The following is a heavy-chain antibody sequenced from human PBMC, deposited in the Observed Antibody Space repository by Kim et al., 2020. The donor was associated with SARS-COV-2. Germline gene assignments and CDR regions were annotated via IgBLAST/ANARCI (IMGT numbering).Heavy chain of an antibody. J-gene: IGHJ3*02. D-gene: IGHD2-15*01. Sequence: GGSLRLSCAASGFTFSDHIMHWVRQAPGKGLEWVALIWYDASGAYYADSAKGRFTISRDNSKDTLYLQMNSLTTADTAVYYCASEEKSRHSNDAFDIWGQGTLVTGSS. CDR2: IWYDASGA. CDR3: ASEEKSRHSNDAFDI. V-gene: IGHV3-33*08. CDR1: GFTFSDHI.